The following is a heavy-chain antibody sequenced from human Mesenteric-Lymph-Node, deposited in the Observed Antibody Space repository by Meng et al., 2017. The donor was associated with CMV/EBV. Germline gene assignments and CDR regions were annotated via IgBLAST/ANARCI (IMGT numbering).Heavy chain of an antibody. J-gene: IGHJ6*02. CDR2: IFYRGNT. V-gene: IGHV4-39*01. CDR1: GGSISSSTYY. D-gene: IGHD2-2*01. CDR3: ARRGSMGSYYYGMDV. Sequence: SETLSLTCTVSGGSISSSTYYWGWIRQPPGKGLQWIGNIFYRGNTYYNPSLDSRITISVDASKDQFSLQLSSVTAADTAVYYCARRGSMGSYYYGMDVWGQGTTVTVSS.